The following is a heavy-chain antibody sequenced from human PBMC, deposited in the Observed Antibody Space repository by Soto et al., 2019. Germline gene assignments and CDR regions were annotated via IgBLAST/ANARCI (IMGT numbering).Heavy chain of an antibody. J-gene: IGHJ5*02. Sequence: SVKVSCKASGGTFSIYAIIWVRQAPGQGLEWMGGIIPIFGTANYAQKFQGRVTITADESTSTAYMELSSLRSEDTAVYYCARYDFWSGENWFDPWGQGTLVTVSS. CDR1: GGTFSIYA. D-gene: IGHD3-3*01. CDR2: IIPIFGTA. CDR3: ARYDFWSGENWFDP. V-gene: IGHV1-69*13.